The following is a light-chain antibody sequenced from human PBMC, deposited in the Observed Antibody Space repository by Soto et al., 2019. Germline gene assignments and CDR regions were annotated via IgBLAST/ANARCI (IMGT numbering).Light chain of an antibody. CDR3: QTWGTGNQVV. CDR1: SGHSSYA. J-gene: IGLJ2*01. Sequence: QSVLTQSPSASASLGASVKLTCTLSSGHSSYAIAWHQQQPEKGPRYLMKLNSDGSHSKGDGIPDRFSGSSSGAERYLTISSLQSEDEADYYCQTWGTGNQVVFGGGTKLTVL. CDR2: LNSDGSH. V-gene: IGLV4-69*01.